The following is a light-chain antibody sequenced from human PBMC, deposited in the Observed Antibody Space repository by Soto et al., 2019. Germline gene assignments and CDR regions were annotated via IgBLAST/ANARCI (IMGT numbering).Light chain of an antibody. V-gene: IGLV2-14*03. Sequence: QSALTQPASVSGSPGQSITISCTGTSSDVGGYNYVSWYQHHPGKAPKLMIYDVSNRPSGVSLRFSGSKSGNTASLTISELQAEDEAEYYCSSYTDSSSLVFGGGTKLTVL. CDR2: DVS. J-gene: IGLJ2*01. CDR3: SSYTDSSSLV. CDR1: SSDVGGYNY.